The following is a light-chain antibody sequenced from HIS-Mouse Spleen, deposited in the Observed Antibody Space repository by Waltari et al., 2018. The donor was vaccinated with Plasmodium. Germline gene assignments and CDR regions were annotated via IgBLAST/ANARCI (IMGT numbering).Light chain of an antibody. CDR3: QAWDSSVV. CDR2: QDS. CDR1: KLGDNY. V-gene: IGLV3-1*01. Sequence: SYELTQPPSVSVSPGQTASITCSGCKLGDNYACWYPQKPGQSPVRVIYQDSKRPSAIPERFSGSNSGNTATLTISGTQAMDEADYYCQAWDSSVVFGGGTKLTVL. J-gene: IGLJ2*01.